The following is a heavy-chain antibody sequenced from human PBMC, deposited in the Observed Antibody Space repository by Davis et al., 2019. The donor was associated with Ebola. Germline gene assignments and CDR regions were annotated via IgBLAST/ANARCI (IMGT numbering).Heavy chain of an antibody. D-gene: IGHD3-3*01. V-gene: IGHV3-23*01. J-gene: IGHJ6*04. CDR2: ISGSGGST. CDR3: AKSGLSFGVVKYHYGMDV. Sequence: GGSLRLSCAASGFTFNSYSMNWVRQAPGKGLEWVSAISGSGGSTYYADSVKGRFTISRDNSKKTLYLQMNSLRAEDTAVYYCAKSGLSFGVVKYHYGMDVWGKGTTVTVSS. CDR1: GFTFNSYS.